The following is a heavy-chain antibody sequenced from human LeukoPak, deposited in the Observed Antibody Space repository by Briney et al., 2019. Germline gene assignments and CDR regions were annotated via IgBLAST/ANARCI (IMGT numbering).Heavy chain of an antibody. V-gene: IGHV3-23*01. D-gene: IGHD6-19*01. CDR3: ARGLAVAGTGDNWFDP. J-gene: IGHJ5*02. CDR1: GFTFSSYA. Sequence: GGSLRLSCAASGFTFSSYAMSWVRQAPGKGLEWVSAISGSGGSTYYADSVKGRFTISRDNAKNSLYLQMNSLRAEDTVVYYCARGLAVAGTGDNWFDPWGQGTLVTVSS. CDR2: ISGSGGST.